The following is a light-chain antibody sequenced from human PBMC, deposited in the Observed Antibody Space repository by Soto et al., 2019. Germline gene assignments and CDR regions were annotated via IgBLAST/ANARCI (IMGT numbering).Light chain of an antibody. V-gene: IGKV3-15*01. CDR3: QQYNNWPPLP. J-gene: IGKJ1*01. CDR1: QSVSSN. CDR2: GAS. Sequence: EIVMTQSPATLSVSPGERATLSCRASQSVSSNLAWYQQKPGQAPRLLIYGASTRATGIPARFSGSGSGTEFTLTISSLQSEDFAVYYCQQYNNWPPLPFGQGTKEEIK.